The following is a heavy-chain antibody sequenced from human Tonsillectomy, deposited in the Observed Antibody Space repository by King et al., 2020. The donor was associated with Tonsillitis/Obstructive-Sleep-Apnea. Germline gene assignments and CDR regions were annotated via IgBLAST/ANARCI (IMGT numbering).Heavy chain of an antibody. CDR2: INTNTEDP. CDR3: ARGASEQWLYNWFDP. V-gene: IGHV7-4-1*02. J-gene: IGHJ5*02. Sequence: VQLVESGSELKKPGASVKVSCKASGYTFTNYAINWVRQAPGQGLEWMGWINTNTEDPTFAQGFTGRFVFSLDTAVSTAFLQISSLKTEDTAVYYCARGASEQWLYNWFDPWGQGTLVTVSS. CDR1: GYTFTNYA. D-gene: IGHD6-19*01.